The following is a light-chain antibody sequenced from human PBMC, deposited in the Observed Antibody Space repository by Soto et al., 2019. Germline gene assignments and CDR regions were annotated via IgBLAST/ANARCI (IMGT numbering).Light chain of an antibody. CDR2: IAS. CDR1: QGISNY. J-gene: IGKJ1*01. V-gene: IGKV1-9*01. CDR3: HQRNGTPRT. Sequence: IQLTQAPSGLCSSIRDRFTITCRASQGISNYLAWYQQKPGKAPKLLIYIASTLQGGVPSRFSGSGSGTDFTLTISSLQPEDLPTCYCHQRNGTPRTFGEGTKVDIK.